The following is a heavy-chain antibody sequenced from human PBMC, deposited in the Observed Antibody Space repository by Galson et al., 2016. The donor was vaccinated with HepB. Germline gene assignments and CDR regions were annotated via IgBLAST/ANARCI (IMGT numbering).Heavy chain of an antibody. CDR1: AFTFNTYT. D-gene: IGHD4-17*01. CDR2: FSNSGTYM. V-gene: IGHV3-21*01. J-gene: IGHJ4*02. Sequence: LRLSCAASAFTFNTYTMNWVRQAPGKGLEWVSSFSNSGTYMYYADSVRGRFTISRDNAKNSLYLQLNSLRAEDTAVYYCARNGRRNYGDYGRFDYWGQGTLVTVSS. CDR3: ARNGRRNYGDYGRFDY.